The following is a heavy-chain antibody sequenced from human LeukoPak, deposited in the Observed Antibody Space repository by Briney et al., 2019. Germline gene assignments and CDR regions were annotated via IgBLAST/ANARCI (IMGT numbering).Heavy chain of an antibody. CDR3: AKKYYDHRSGYQFDS. J-gene: IGHJ4*02. V-gene: IGHV3-74*01. D-gene: IGHD3-22*01. CDR1: GFTFRNYW. Sequence: GGSLRLSCAASGFTFRNYWMRWVRQGPGKGLVWVSRINSDGSITNYADSVKGRFTISRANAKNTLYLQMTSLRAEDTAVFYCAKKYYDHRSGYQFDSWGQGTLVTVSS. CDR2: INSDGSIT.